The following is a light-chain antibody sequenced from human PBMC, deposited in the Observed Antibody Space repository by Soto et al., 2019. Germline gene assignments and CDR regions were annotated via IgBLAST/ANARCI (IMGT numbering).Light chain of an antibody. J-gene: IGLJ3*02. V-gene: IGLV2-14*01. Sequence: QSVLTQPASVSGSPGQSITISFAGTACDVGGYNYVSWYQQHPGKAPKLMIYEVIRRPSGISNRFSGSKSGNTASLTISTLQAEDEAEYYCSSYTTSSTVVFGGGTKLTVL. CDR3: SSYTTSSTVV. CDR2: EVI. CDR1: ACDVGGYNY.